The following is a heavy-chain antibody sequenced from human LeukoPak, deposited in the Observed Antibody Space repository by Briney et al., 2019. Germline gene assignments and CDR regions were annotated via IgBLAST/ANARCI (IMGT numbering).Heavy chain of an antibody. V-gene: IGHV3-53*01. CDR2: IYGGGNI. CDR1: GFTVSSNY. CDR3: ARGGTEIYYRYYGMDV. J-gene: IGHJ6*02. Sequence: GGSLRLSCAASGFTVSSNYMNWVRQAPGKGLERVSVIYGGGNIYYADSVKGRFTISRDNSKNTLYLQMNSLRAEDTAVYYCARGGTEIYYRYYGMDVWGQGTTVTVSS. D-gene: IGHD3-22*01.